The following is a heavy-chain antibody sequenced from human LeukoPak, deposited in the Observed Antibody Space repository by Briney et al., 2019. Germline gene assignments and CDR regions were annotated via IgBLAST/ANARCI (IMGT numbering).Heavy chain of an antibody. V-gene: IGHV3-30*18. CDR1: GFTSSSYG. D-gene: IGHD6-19*01. CDR2: ISYDGSNK. J-gene: IGHJ5*02. Sequence: GGSLRLSCAASGFTSSSYGMHWVRQAPGKGLEWVAVISYDGSNKYSADSVKGRFTISRDNSKNTLYLQMNSLRAEDTAVYYCAKDPGTGYSSGWYAPYNWFDPWGQGTLVTVSS. CDR3: AKDPGTGYSSGWYAPYNWFDP.